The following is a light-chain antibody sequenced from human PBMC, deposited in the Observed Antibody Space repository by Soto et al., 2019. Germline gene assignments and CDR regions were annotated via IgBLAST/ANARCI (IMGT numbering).Light chain of an antibody. CDR2: GST. V-gene: IGLV1-40*01. Sequence: QLVLTQPPSLSGAPGQRVTISCTGSSSDIGAGSEVHWYQQLPGTAPKLLIFGSTNRPSGVPDRFSGSKSATSASLAITGLQAEDEADYYCQSYDNSLSAYVFGTGTKVTVL. J-gene: IGLJ1*01. CDR3: QSYDNSLSAYV. CDR1: SSDIGAGSE.